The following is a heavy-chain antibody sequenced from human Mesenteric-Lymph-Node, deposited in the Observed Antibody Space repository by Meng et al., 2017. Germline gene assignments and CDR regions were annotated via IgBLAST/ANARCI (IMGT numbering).Heavy chain of an antibody. CDR1: GDSFSSNNVA. V-gene: IGHV6-1*01. D-gene: IGHD4-23*01. Sequence: SGTLSLSCATSGDSFSSNNVAWHWIRQSPSRGLEWLGNTYYRSKWYNDYAVAVRGRIVINPNTSKNHFSLQLNSVTPEDTAVYYCVRRLSGNSIDVWGQGTTVTVSS. J-gene: IGHJ6*02. CDR2: TYYRSKWYN. CDR3: VRRLSGNSIDV.